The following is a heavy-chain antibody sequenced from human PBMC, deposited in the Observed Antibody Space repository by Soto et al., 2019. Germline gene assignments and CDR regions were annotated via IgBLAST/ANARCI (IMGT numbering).Heavy chain of an antibody. CDR2: INAGTGNT. J-gene: IGHJ4*02. V-gene: IGHV1-3*01. CDR1: GYTFTSYA. CDR3: ARDNGPLSSSGYGEFDY. D-gene: IGHD6-13*01. Sequence: ASVKVSCKASGYTFTSYAMHWVRQAPGQRLEWMGWINAGTGNTKYSQKFQGRVTITRDTYASTAYMELSSLRSEDTAVYYCARDNGPLSSSGYGEFDYWGQGTLVTVSS.